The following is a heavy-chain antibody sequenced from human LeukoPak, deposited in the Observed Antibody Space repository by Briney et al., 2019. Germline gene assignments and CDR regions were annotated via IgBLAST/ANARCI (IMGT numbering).Heavy chain of an antibody. CDR3: ARSDGSSWYYFDF. Sequence: SETLSLTRTVSDASISSYYWSWIRQPAGKGLEWIGHIYPSGNTNYNPSLKTRVTISVDKSKNQFSLKLNSVTAADTAVYYCARSDGSSWYYFDFWGQGTLVTVSS. CDR1: DASISSYY. V-gene: IGHV4-4*07. D-gene: IGHD6-13*01. J-gene: IGHJ4*02. CDR2: IYPSGNT.